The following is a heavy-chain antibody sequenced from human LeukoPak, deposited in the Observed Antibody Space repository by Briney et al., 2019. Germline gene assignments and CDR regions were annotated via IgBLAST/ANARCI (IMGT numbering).Heavy chain of an antibody. CDR1: GFTFSSYA. CDR3: AKELWFGELSPMDA. V-gene: IGHV3-23*01. J-gene: IGHJ6*03. Sequence: GGSLRLSCAASGFTFSSYAMHWVRQAPGKGLEWVSVISGSGETTHYTDSVKGRFTISRDNSKNTLYLQMNSLRAEDTAVYYCAKELWFGELSPMDAWGKGTTVTISS. D-gene: IGHD3-10*01. CDR2: ISGSGETT.